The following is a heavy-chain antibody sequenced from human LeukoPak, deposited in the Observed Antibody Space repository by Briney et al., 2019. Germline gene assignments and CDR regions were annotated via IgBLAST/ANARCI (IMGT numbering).Heavy chain of an antibody. V-gene: IGHV5-51*01. Sequence: GESLKISCKGSGYSFTSYWIGWVRQMPGKGLEWLGIINPGDSDTRYSPSFQGQVTISADKSISTANLQWSSLKASDTAMYYCARRQGIAAAGTGMDYYYGMDVWGQGTTVTVSS. CDR1: GYSFTSYW. D-gene: IGHD6-13*01. J-gene: IGHJ6*02. CDR3: ARRQGIAAAGTGMDYYYGMDV. CDR2: INPGDSDT.